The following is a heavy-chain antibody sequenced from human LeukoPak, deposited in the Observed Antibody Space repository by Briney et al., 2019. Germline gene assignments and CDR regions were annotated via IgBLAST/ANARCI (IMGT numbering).Heavy chain of an antibody. CDR1: GFTFSAYY. CDR3: ARDPRNKGLDP. J-gene: IGHJ5*02. Sequence: GGSLRLSCAASGFTFSAYYMVWVRDVPGGGLMWGSRINGVVTETTYADTVRGRFTISRDNAKNTLYLQMSGLRDEDTAIYYCARDPRNKGLDPWGQGTLVTACS. CDR2: INGVVTET. V-gene: IGHV3-74*01. D-gene: IGHD1/OR15-1a*01.